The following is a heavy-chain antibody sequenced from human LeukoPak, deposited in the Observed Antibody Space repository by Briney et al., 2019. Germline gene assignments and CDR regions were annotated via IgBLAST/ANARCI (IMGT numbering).Heavy chain of an antibody. V-gene: IGHV1-18*01. Sequence: ASVKVSCEASGYTFTNYDFSWVRQAPGQGLEWMGWISTYSGSTNYAQKLQGRVTMTTDTSTSTAYMELRSLSSDDTAVYYCARQGYGGNPQGAADYWGQGTLVTVSS. J-gene: IGHJ4*02. CDR3: ARQGYGGNPQGAADY. D-gene: IGHD4-23*01. CDR2: ISTYSGST. CDR1: GYTFTNYD.